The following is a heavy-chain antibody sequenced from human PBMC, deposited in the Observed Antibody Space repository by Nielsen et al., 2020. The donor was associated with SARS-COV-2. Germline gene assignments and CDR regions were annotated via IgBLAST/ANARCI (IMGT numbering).Heavy chain of an antibody. Sequence: GSLRLSCTVSGGSISSYYWSWIRQPPGKGLEWIGYIYYSGSTNYNPSLKSRVTISVDTSKNQFSLKLSSVTAADTAVYYCARRGIAADYWGQGTLVTVSS. V-gene: IGHV4-59*12. J-gene: IGHJ4*02. CDR3: ARRGIAADY. CDR2: IYYSGST. D-gene: IGHD6-13*01. CDR1: GGSISSYY.